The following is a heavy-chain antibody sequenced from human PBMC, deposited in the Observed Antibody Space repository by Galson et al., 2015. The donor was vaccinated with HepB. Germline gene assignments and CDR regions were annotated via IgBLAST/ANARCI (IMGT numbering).Heavy chain of an antibody. CDR2: ILYDGSQK. V-gene: IGHV3-30*18. CDR1: GFSFRSYG. CDR3: AKIMRRGPLVRGIIPDF. Sequence: SLRLSCAASGFSFRSYGMHWVRQAPGKGLEWVALILYDGSQKYYGDSVKGRFTITRDDSKNTLHLKMNRLRTEDTAVYFCAKIMRRGPLVRGIIPDFWGQGTLFTVSS. J-gene: IGHJ4*02. D-gene: IGHD3-10*01.